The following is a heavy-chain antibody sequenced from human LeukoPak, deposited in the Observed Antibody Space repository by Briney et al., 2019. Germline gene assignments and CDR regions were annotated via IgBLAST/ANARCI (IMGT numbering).Heavy chain of an antibody. CDR2: ISSDGRNK. Sequence: GRSLRLSCAASGFTFSGYTMHWVRQAPGKGLDWVAVISSDGRNKDYADSVKGRFTISRDNSKNTLYLQRNTLRAEDTAVYYCARGPHVFAAGPDAFDIWGQGTMVTVSS. D-gene: IGHD2-15*01. J-gene: IGHJ3*02. V-gene: IGHV3-30*04. CDR3: ARGPHVFAAGPDAFDI. CDR1: GFTFSGYT.